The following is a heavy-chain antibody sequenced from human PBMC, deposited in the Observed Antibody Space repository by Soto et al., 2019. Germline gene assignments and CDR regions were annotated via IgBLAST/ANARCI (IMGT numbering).Heavy chain of an antibody. CDR2: INPSGGST. CDR1: GYTFTSYY. D-gene: IGHD1-26*01. V-gene: IGHV1-46*01. CDR3: ARDRVFIVGATADY. J-gene: IGHJ4*02. Sequence: QVQLVQSGAEVKKPGASVKVSCKASGYTFTSYYMHWVRQAPGQGLEWMGIINPSGGSTSYAQKFQGRVTMTRDTSTGTVYMALSSLRSEDTAVDYCARDRVFIVGATADYWGQGTLVTVSS.